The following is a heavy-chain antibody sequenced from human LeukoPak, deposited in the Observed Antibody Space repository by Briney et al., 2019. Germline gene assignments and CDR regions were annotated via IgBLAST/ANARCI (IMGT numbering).Heavy chain of an antibody. D-gene: IGHD1-26*01. J-gene: IGHJ3*02. CDR3: ARDRRATGDAFDI. V-gene: IGHV3-30-3*01. CDR1: GFTFSSYA. CDR2: ISYDGSNK. Sequence: PGGSLRLSCAASGFTFSSYAMHWVRQTPGKGLEWMAVISYDGSNKYYADSVKGRFTISRDNSKNTLYLQMNSLRAEDTAVYYCARDRRATGDAFDIWGQGTMVTVSS.